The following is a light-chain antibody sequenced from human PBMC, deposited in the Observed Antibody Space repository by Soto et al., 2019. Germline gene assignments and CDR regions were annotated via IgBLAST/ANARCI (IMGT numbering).Light chain of an antibody. V-gene: IGLV1-51*01. J-gene: IGLJ2*01. CDR1: TSNIGNNY. Sequence: QSVLTQPPSVSAAPGQRVTISCSGSTSNIGNNYVSWYQQLPGTAPQLLIYDNDKRPTGIDDRFSGSKSGTSATLGTTRLLTGDEADYYCGTWDSSLRTVVFGGGTKLTVL. CDR2: DND. CDR3: GTWDSSLRTVV.